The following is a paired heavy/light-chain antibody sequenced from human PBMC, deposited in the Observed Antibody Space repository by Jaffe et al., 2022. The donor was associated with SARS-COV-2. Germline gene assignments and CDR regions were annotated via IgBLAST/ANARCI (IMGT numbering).Light chain of an antibody. CDR2: EVS. CDR1: SSDVGGYNY. Sequence: QSALTQPPSASGSPGQSVTISCTGTSSDVGGYNYVSWYQQHPGKAPKVMIYEVSKRPSGVPDRFSGSKSGNTASLTVSGLQAEDEAAYYCCSYAGSNNVVFGGGTKLTVL. J-gene: IGLJ3*02. CDR3: CSYAGSNNVV. V-gene: IGLV2-8*01.
Heavy chain of an antibody. CDR1: GGSISGSSYY. CDR2: IYYSGST. D-gene: IGHD2-21*01. V-gene: IGHV4-39*01. CDR3: ASTLGWAGDWFDP. J-gene: IGHJ5*02. Sequence: QLQLQESGPGLVKPSETLSLTCTVSGGSISGSSYYWGWIRQSPGKGLEWIGNIYYSGSTYYNPSLKSRVSISVDTSKNQFSLKLSSVTAADTAVYYCASTLGWAGDWFDPWGQGTLVIVSS.